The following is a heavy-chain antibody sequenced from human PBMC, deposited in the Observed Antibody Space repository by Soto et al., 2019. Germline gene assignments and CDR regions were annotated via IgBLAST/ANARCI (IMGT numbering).Heavy chain of an antibody. J-gene: IGHJ6*02. CDR3: AGRKVVVITTSDSEDYYYYGMDV. CDR2: INHSGST. D-gene: IGHD3-22*01. CDR1: GGSFSGYY. Sequence: SETLSLTCAVYGGSFSGYYWSWIRQPPGKGLEWIGEINHSGSTNYNPSLKSRVTISVDTSKNQFSLKLSSVTAADTAVYYCAGRKVVVITTSDSEDYYYYGMDVWGQGTTVTVSS. V-gene: IGHV4-34*01.